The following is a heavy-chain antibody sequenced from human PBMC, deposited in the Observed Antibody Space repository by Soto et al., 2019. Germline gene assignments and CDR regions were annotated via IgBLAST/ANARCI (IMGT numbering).Heavy chain of an antibody. CDR2: VWYDGSNQ. D-gene: IGHD3-3*01. J-gene: IGHJ6*02. V-gene: IGHV3-33*01. CDR3: ARDRQFWGGSYVVFAYKYGMDV. CDR1: GFTFSRYD. Sequence: QVQLVESGGGVVQPGGSLRLSCAASGFTFSRYDMHWVRQAPGKGLQWVALVWYDGSNQYYADSVKGRFTISRDNSKNTLHLQLNSLGAEDTAVYFCARDRQFWGGSYVVFAYKYGMDVWGQGTTVTVSS.